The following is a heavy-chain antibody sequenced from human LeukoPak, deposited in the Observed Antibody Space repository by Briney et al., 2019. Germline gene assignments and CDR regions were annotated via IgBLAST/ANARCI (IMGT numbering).Heavy chain of an antibody. Sequence: PSETLSLTCTVSGGSINTYYWSWIRQPAGKGLEWIGRISTSGTTSYNPSLRSRVTMSLDTCKNQFSLRLSSVTAADTAVYYCARGIALRSTLGFDPWGPGTLVTVSP. V-gene: IGHV4-4*07. CDR1: GGSINTYY. J-gene: IGHJ5*02. D-gene: IGHD2/OR15-2a*01. CDR2: ISTSGTT. CDR3: ARGIALRSTLGFDP.